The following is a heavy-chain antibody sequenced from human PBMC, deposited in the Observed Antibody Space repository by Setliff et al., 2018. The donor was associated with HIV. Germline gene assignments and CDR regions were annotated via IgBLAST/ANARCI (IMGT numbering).Heavy chain of an antibody. V-gene: IGHV3-33*06. CDR3: AKESPRAGYSVFDY. CDR1: TFSSYG. D-gene: IGHD5-18*01. CDR2: IWSDGSNK. J-gene: IGHJ4*02. Sequence: TFSSYGMHWVRQAPGKGLEWVAVIWSDGSNKYYADSVKGRFTISRDNSKNTLYLQMNSLRAEDTAVYYCAKESPRAGYSVFDYWGQGTLVTVSS.